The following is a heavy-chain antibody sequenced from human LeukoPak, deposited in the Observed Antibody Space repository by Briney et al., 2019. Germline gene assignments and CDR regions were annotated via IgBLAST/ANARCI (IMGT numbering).Heavy chain of an antibody. V-gene: IGHV1-2*07. CDR2: INPHSDAT. CDR3: ARGSRMGATFDN. Sequence: HWVRQXXXQGLEWVGDINPHSDATNYAHHFQGRVTMALDKAISVAYLEVSRLTVNDTAMYYCARGSRMGATFDNWGHGTPLIVSS. J-gene: IGHJ4*01. D-gene: IGHD1-26*01.